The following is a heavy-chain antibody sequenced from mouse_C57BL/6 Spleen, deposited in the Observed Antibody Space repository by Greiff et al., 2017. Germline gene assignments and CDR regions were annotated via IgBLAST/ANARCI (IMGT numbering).Heavy chain of an antibody. D-gene: IGHD2-4*01. CDR1: GYTFTDYN. CDR2: INPNNGGT. Sequence: EVQLHQSGPERVKPGASVKMSCKASGYTFTDYNMHWVKQSHGKSFEWIGYINPNNGGTSYNQKFKGKATLTVNKSSSTAYMELRSLRSEDSAVYYSARGNYEGYAMDDWGQGTSVTVSS. CDR3: ARGNYEGYAMDD. V-gene: IGHV1-22*01. J-gene: IGHJ4*01.